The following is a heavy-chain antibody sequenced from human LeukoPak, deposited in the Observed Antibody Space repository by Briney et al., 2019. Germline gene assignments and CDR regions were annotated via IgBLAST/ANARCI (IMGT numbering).Heavy chain of an antibody. J-gene: IGHJ4*02. CDR3: ARDPGYGDYNTKLDY. CDR2: ISYDGSNK. CDR1: GFTFSSYA. D-gene: IGHD4-17*01. Sequence: GGSLRLSCAASGFTFSSYAMHWVRQAPGKGLEWVAVISYDGSNKYYADSVKGRFTISRDNSKNTLYQQMNSLRAEDTAVYYCARDPGYGDYNTKLDYWGQGTLVTVSS. V-gene: IGHV3-30*01.